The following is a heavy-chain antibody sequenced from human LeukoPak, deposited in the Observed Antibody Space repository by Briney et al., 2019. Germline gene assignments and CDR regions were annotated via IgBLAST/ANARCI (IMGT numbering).Heavy chain of an antibody. Sequence: GGSLRLSCAASGFTFSSYSMNWVRQAPGKGLEWVSSISSSSSYIYHADSVKGRFTISRDNAKNSLYLQMNSLRAEDTAVYYCARGKDGDYLYDYWGQGTLVTVSS. CDR3: ARGKDGDYLYDY. CDR2: ISSSSSYI. D-gene: IGHD4-17*01. CDR1: GFTFSSYS. J-gene: IGHJ4*02. V-gene: IGHV3-21*01.